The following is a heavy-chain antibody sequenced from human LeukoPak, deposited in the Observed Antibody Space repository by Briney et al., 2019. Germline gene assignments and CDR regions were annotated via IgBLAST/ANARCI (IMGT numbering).Heavy chain of an antibody. V-gene: IGHV3-30*04. CDR1: GFTFSSYA. CDR3: ARWSSDYVWGSYRHTSFDAFDI. J-gene: IGHJ3*02. Sequence: PGRSLRLSCAASGFTFSSYAMHWVRQAPGKGLEWVAVISYDGSNKYYADPVKGRFTISRDNSKNTLYLQMNSLRAEDTAVYYCARWSSDYVWGSYRHTSFDAFDIWGQGTMVTVSS. CDR2: ISYDGSNK. D-gene: IGHD3-16*02.